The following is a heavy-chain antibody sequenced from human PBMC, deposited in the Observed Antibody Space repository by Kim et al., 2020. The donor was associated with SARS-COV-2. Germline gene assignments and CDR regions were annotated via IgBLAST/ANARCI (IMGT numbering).Heavy chain of an antibody. CDR3: ARGRIQLTSDWFDP. V-gene: IGHV4-59*09. J-gene: IGHJ5*02. Sequence: NPALKSRATISVDTSKNQFSLKLSSVTAADTAVYYCARGRIQLTSDWFDPWGQGTLVTVSS. D-gene: IGHD5-18*01.